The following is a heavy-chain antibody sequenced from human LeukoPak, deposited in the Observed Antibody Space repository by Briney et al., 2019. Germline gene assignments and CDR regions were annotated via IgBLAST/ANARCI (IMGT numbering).Heavy chain of an antibody. D-gene: IGHD3-22*01. Sequence: ETLSLTCAVYGGSFSGYYWSWIRQPPGKGLEWIGEINHSGSTSYNPSLKSRVTISVDTSKNQFSLKLSSVTAADTAVYYCARAHPPGVVITDNWFDPWGQGTLVTVSS. CDR2: INHSGST. CDR3: ARAHPPGVVITDNWFDP. V-gene: IGHV4-34*01. J-gene: IGHJ5*02. CDR1: GGSFSGYY.